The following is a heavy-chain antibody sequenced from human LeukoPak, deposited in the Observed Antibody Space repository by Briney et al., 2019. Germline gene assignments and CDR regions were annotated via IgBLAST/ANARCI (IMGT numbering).Heavy chain of an antibody. CDR2: IYYSGST. D-gene: IGHD6-13*01. CDR3: ARHDGSSWYYAFDV. J-gene: IGHJ3*01. V-gene: IGHV4-59*08. Sequence: SETLSLTCTVSGGSISSYYWSWIRQPPGKGLEWIGYIYYSGSTNYNPSLKSRVTISVDTSKNQFSLKLSSVTAADTAVYYCARHDGSSWYYAFDVWGQGTMVTVSS. CDR1: GGSISSYY.